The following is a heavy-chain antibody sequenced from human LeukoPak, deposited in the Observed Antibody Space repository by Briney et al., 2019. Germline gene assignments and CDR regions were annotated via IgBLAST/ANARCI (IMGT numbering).Heavy chain of an antibody. J-gene: IGHJ3*02. CDR1: GYRFIGYY. CDR3: ARQAPQILDAFDI. V-gene: IGHV1-2*02. CDR2: INPKIGDT. Sequence: ASVTVSCTASGYRFIGYYLHWVRQAPGQGLEWMGWINPKIGDTKYAQRFQGRVTMTRDTSISTAYLELSRPTSDDTAVYYCARQAPQILDAFDIWGQGTMISVSS.